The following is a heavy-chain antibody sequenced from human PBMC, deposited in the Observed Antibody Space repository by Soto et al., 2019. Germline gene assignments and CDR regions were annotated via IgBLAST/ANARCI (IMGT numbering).Heavy chain of an antibody. CDR3: ASGATVRIDY. Sequence: EVQLVESGGGMVQSGGSLRLSCEASGFTVNSNYMTWVHQAPGKGLEWVSVIYGGGITYYADSVQGRFTISRHNSKNTLYLQMNSLRPEDTAVYYCASGATVRIDYWGQGTLVSVSS. CDR1: GFTVNSNY. CDR2: IYGGGIT. V-gene: IGHV3-53*04. J-gene: IGHJ4*02. D-gene: IGHD3-10*01.